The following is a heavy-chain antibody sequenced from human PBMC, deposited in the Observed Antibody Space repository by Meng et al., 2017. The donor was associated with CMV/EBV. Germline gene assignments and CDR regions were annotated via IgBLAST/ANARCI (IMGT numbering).Heavy chain of an antibody. Sequence: GSLRLSCTVSGGSISSYYWSWIRQPPGKGLEWIGYIYYSGSTNYNPSLKSRVTISVDTSKNQFSLKLSSVTAADTAVYYCARDGSSSGYWFDPWGQGTPVTVSS. CDR1: GGSISSYY. CDR2: IYYSGST. D-gene: IGHD3-22*01. CDR3: ARDGSSSGYWFDP. V-gene: IGHV4-59*01. J-gene: IGHJ5*02.